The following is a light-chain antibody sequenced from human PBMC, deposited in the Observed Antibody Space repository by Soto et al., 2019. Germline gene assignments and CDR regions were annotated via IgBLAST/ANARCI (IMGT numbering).Light chain of an antibody. CDR3: QQYNTYSRT. CDR1: QSISNW. V-gene: IGKV1-5*03. J-gene: IGKJ1*01. Sequence: DIQMTQSPSTLSASIGDRVTITCRASQSISNWLAWYQQKPGKAPKLLIYEASNLQRGVPSRFSGSGSGTEFNLTISSLQPDDFATFYCQQYNTYSRTFGQGTKVEIK. CDR2: EAS.